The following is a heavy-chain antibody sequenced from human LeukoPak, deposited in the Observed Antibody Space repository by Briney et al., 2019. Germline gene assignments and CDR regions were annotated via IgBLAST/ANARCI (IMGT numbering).Heavy chain of an antibody. V-gene: IGHV3-23*01. CDR2: ISGSGGST. D-gene: IGHD1-26*01. CDR1: GFTVSSNY. J-gene: IGHJ4*02. CDR3: AKGGWYSGSYYFDY. Sequence: PGGSLRLSCAASGFTVSSNYMSWVRQAPGKGLEWVSAISGSGGSTYYADSVKGRFTISRDNSKNTLYLQMNSLRAEDTAVYYCAKGGWYSGSYYFDYWAQGTLVTVSS.